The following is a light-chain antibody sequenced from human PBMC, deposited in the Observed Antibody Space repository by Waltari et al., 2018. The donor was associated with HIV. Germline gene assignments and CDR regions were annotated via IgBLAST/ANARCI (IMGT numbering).Light chain of an antibody. Sequence: SYVLTQPPSVSVAPGKTARITCGGNNIGSKSVHWYQQKPGQAPVLVIYYDSDRPSGSPERFSGSNSGNTATWTVRRVEAGGEADYYCQVWDSSSDLSWVFGGGTKLTVL. CDR2: YDS. CDR3: QVWDSSSDLSWV. V-gene: IGLV3-21*04. CDR1: NIGSKS. J-gene: IGLJ3*02.